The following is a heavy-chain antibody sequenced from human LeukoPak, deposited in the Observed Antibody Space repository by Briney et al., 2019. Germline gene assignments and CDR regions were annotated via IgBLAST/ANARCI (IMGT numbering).Heavy chain of an antibody. J-gene: IGHJ2*01. V-gene: IGHV3-23*01. CDR3: ARDGSRWLQFPPFWYFDL. CDR1: GFTFRNYA. D-gene: IGHD5-24*01. Sequence: PGGSLRLSCAASGFTFRNYAMTWVRQAPGKGLEWVSGISGSGGTTYYADSVKGRFTISRDNSKKTLYLLMNSLRAEDTAVYYCARDGSRWLQFPPFWYFDLWGRGTLVTVS. CDR2: ISGSGGTT.